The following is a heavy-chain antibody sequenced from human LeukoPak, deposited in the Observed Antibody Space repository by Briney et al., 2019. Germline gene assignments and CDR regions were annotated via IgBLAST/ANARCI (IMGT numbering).Heavy chain of an antibody. CDR3: TSSGYSSGFVGRNADY. CDR1: GFTFSGSA. J-gene: IGHJ4*02. Sequence: GGSLRLSCAASGFTFSGSAMHWVRQASGKGLEWVGRIRRKANSYATAYAASVKGRFTISRDDSKNTAYLQMNSLKTEDTAVYYCTSSGYSSGFVGRNADYWGQGTLVTVSS. CDR2: IRRKANSYAT. D-gene: IGHD6-19*01. V-gene: IGHV3-73*01.